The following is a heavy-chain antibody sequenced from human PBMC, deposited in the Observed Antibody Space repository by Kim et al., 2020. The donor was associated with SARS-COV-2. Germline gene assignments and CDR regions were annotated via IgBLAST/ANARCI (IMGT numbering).Heavy chain of an antibody. CDR3: ARLPGDVPL. CDR1: GFSLTTRGMC. Sequence: SGPTLVNPTQTLTLTCTFSGFSLTTRGMCVSWIRQPPGQALEWLARIDWDDQKYYSTSLKTRLNISKDPFKNQVVLTMTNMDPVDTATYYCARLPGDVPLWGQGTLVTVSS. D-gene: IGHD2-2*01. CDR2: IDWDDQK. J-gene: IGHJ4*02. V-gene: IGHV2-70*11.